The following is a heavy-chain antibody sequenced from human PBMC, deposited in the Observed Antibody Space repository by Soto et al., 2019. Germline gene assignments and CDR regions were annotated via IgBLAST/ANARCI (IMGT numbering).Heavy chain of an antibody. CDR2: IRSKAYGGTT. CDR3: TRDLWQLSY. D-gene: IGHD5-18*01. V-gene: IGHV3-49*04. J-gene: IGHJ4*02. CDR1: GFTFGDYA. Sequence: HPGGSLRLSCTASGFTFGDYAMSWVRQAPGKGLEWVGFIRSKAYGGTTEYAASVKGRFTISRDDSKSIAYLQMNSLKTEDTAVYYCTRDLWQLSYWGQGTLVTVSS.